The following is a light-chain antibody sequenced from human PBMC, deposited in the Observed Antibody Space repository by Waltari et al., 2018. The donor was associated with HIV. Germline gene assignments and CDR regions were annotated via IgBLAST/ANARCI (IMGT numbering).Light chain of an antibody. V-gene: IGLV2-23*02. CDR2: EVN. Sequence: QSALIQPASVSGSPGQSITISCTGTSSDVGGYNIVSWYQQYPGQAPKVMIYEVNKRPSGISNRFSGSKSGNTASLTISGLQPEDEADYYCCSYVGGSSSVFGGGTKLTVL. J-gene: IGLJ3*02. CDR1: SSDVGGYNI. CDR3: CSYVGGSSSV.